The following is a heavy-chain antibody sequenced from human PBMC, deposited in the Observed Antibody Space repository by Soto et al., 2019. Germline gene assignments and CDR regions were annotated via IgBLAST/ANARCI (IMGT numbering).Heavy chain of an antibody. CDR3: ARARVYSRVDFDI. Sequence: QVQLVESGGGVVQPGRSLRLSCAASGFTFSSYGMHWVRQAPGKGLEWVAVIWYDGRNKHYADSVKGRFTISSDNSKNTLYLKMNSIKAEETAVYYCARARVYSRVDFDIWCQGTMVTVS. D-gene: IGHD2-15*01. J-gene: IGHJ3*02. V-gene: IGHV3-33*01. CDR2: IWYDGRNK. CDR1: GFTFSSYG.